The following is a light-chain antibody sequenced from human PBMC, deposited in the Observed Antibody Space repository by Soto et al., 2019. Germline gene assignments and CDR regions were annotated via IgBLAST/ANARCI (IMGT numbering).Light chain of an antibody. CDR3: AAWDDSLSGSYV. CDR2: DDN. J-gene: IGLJ1*01. Sequence: QSVLTQPPSVSAAPGQKVTISCSGSSSNIGGNSVSWYQQLPGTAPKLLIYDDNKRPSGIPDRFSGSKSGTSATLGISGLRSEDEADYYCAAWDDSLSGSYVFGTGTKVTVL. CDR1: SSNIGGNS. V-gene: IGLV1-51*01.